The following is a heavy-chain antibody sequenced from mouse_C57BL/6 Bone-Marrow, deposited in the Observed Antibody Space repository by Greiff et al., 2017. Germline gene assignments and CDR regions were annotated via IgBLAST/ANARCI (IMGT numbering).Heavy chain of an antibody. CDR3: TAWGRGFYYSNYAWFAY. Sequence: EVKLVESGAELVRPGASVKLSCTASGFNIKDDYMHWVKQRPEQGLEWIGWIDPENGDTEYASQFQGKATITADTSSNTAYLQLSSLTSEYTAVYYCTAWGRGFYYSNYAWFAYWGQGTLVTVSA. CDR1: GFNIKDDY. D-gene: IGHD2-5*01. V-gene: IGHV14-4*01. J-gene: IGHJ3*01. CDR2: IDPENGDT.